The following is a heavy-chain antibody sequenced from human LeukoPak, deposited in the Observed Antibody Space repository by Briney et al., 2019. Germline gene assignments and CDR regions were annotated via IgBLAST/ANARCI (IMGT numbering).Heavy chain of an antibody. V-gene: IGHV1-69*05. CDR1: GGTFSSYA. J-gene: IGHJ4*02. Sequence: SAKVSCKASGGTFSSYAISWVRQAPGQGLEWMGGIIPIFGTANYAQKFQGRVTITTDESTSTAYMELSSLRSEDTAVYYCARARTVTHRFDYWGQGTLVTVSS. CDR3: ARARTVTHRFDY. D-gene: IGHD4-17*01. CDR2: IIPIFGTA.